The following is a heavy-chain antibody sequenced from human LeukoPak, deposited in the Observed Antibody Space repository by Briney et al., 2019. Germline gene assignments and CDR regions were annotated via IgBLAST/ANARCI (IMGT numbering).Heavy chain of an antibody. D-gene: IGHD2-2*01. V-gene: IGHV3-23*01. Sequence: GGSLRLSCAASGFTFSSYAMSWVRQAPGKGLEWVSLISGSSTSTYYADSVKGRFTISRDNSKNTLYLQMNSLRAEDTAVYYCARAKGDPVVPAAMLDYWGQGTLVTVSS. CDR2: ISGSSTST. CDR3: ARAKGDPVVPAAMLDY. J-gene: IGHJ4*02. CDR1: GFTFSSYA.